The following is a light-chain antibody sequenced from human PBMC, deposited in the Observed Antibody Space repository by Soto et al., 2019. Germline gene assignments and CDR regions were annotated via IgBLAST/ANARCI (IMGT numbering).Light chain of an antibody. CDR3: SLYISGSTYV. V-gene: IGLV2-14*01. Sequence: QSVLTQPASVSGSPGQSITISCTGTSSDVGGYNYVSWYQQHPGKAPKLIMYEVNTRPSGVPDRFSGSKSGSTASLTISGLQAEDEADYYCSLYISGSTYVFGTGTKVTVL. J-gene: IGLJ1*01. CDR2: EVN. CDR1: SSDVGGYNY.